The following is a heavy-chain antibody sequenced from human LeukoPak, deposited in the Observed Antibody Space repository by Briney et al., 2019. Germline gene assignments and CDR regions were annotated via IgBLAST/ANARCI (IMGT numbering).Heavy chain of an antibody. CDR1: GFTFSSYS. J-gene: IGHJ4*02. CDR3: ARGPGYSYGYDY. CDR2: ISSSSSYI. V-gene: IGHV3-21*01. Sequence: GGSLRLSCAASGFTFSSYSMNRVRQAPGKGLEWVSSISSSSSYIYYADSVKGRFTISRDNAKNSLYLQMNSLRAEDTAVYYCARGPGYSYGYDYWGQGTLVTVSS. D-gene: IGHD5-18*01.